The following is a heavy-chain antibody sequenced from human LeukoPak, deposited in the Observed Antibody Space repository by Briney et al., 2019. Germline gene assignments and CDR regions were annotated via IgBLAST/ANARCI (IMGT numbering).Heavy chain of an antibody. CDR3: AKVGYDSSYPYDY. CDR2: IYSGGST. D-gene: IGHD3-22*01. Sequence: GGSLRLSCAASGFTVSSNYMSWVRQAPGKGLEWVSVIYSGGSTYYADSVKGRFTISRDNSKNTLYLQMNSLRAEDTAVYYCAKVGYDSSYPYDYWGQGTLVTVSS. J-gene: IGHJ4*02. CDR1: GFTVSSNY. V-gene: IGHV3-53*05.